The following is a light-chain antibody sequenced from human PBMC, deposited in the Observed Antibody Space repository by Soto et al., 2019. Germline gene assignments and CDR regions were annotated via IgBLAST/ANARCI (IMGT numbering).Light chain of an antibody. V-gene: IGKV1-9*01. Sequence: GDGVPIRCRASQTITTWMAWYQQKPGKAPKPLVYDASTLQSGVATRFSGSGSGTEFTLTISSLQPEDSATYYCQQLKSYLLTFGGGTKVDIK. J-gene: IGKJ4*01. CDR3: QQLKSYLLT. CDR2: DAS. CDR1: QTITTW.